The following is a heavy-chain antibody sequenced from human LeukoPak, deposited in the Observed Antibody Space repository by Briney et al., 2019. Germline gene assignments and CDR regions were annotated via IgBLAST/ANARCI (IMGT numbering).Heavy chain of an antibody. D-gene: IGHD5-18*01. V-gene: IGHV3-33*01. CDR1: GFTFSSYA. Sequence: PRGSLRLSCAASGFTFSSYAMHWVRQAPGKGLEWVAVIWYDGSNKYYADSVKGRFTISRDNSKNTLYLQMNSLRAEDTAVYYCATSGYSYGLTYPFDYWGQRPVVPVSS. J-gene: IGHJ4*02. CDR3: ATSGYSYGLTYPFDY. CDR2: IWYDGSNK.